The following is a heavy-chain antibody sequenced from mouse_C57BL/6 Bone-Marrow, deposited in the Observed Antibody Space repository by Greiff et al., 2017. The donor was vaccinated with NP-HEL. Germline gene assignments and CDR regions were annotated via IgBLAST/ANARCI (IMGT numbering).Heavy chain of an antibody. CDR3: ARQGYYGSIHFDY. J-gene: IGHJ2*01. CDR2: IWSDGST. Sequence: VKLVESGPGLVAPSQSLSITCTVSGFSLTSYGVHWVRQPPGKGLEWLVVIWSDGSTTYNSALKSRLSISKDNSKSQVFLKMNRLQTDDTAMYYCARQGYYGSIHFDYWGQGTTLTVSS. CDR1: GFSLTSYG. D-gene: IGHD1-1*01. V-gene: IGHV2-6-1*01.